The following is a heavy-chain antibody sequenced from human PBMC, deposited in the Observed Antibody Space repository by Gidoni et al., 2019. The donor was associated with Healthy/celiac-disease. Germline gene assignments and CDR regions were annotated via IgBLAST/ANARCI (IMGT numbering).Heavy chain of an antibody. CDR2: ISGDGGST. CDR1: GFTFDDYA. CDR3: AKDMGGYCSGGSCYGVDY. Sequence: EVQLVESGGGVVQPGGSLRLSCAASGFTFDDYAMHWVRQAPGKGLEWVSLISGDGGSTYYADSVKGRFTISRDNSKNSLYLQMNSLRTEDTALYYCAKDMGGYCSGGSCYGVDYWGQGTLVTVSS. D-gene: IGHD2-15*01. V-gene: IGHV3-43*02. J-gene: IGHJ4*02.